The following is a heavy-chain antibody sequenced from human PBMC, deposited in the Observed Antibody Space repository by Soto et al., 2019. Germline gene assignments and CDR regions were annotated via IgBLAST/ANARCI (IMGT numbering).Heavy chain of an antibody. CDR1: GYTFTGYA. CDR2: INAGNGNT. Sequence: QVQLVRSGAEEKKHGASVKVSCKASGYTFTGYAMHWVRQAPGQRLEWMGWINAGNGNTKYSQKFQGRVTITRDTSASTAYMELSSLRSEDTAVYYCARAVAVAADFDYWGQGTLVTVSS. D-gene: IGHD6-19*01. V-gene: IGHV1-3*05. CDR3: ARAVAVAADFDY. J-gene: IGHJ4*02.